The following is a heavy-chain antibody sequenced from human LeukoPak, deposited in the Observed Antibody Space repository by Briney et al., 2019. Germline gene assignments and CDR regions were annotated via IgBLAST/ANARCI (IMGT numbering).Heavy chain of an antibody. D-gene: IGHD2-2*01. Sequence: SETLSLTCTVSGGSISSYYWSWIRQPAGKGLEWIGRIYTSGSTNYNPSLKSRVTMSVDTSKNQSSLKLSSVTAADTAVYYCARDGFYCSSTSCYFHDAFDIWGQGTMVTVSS. V-gene: IGHV4-4*07. J-gene: IGHJ3*02. CDR3: ARDGFYCSSTSCYFHDAFDI. CDR2: IYTSGST. CDR1: GGSISSYY.